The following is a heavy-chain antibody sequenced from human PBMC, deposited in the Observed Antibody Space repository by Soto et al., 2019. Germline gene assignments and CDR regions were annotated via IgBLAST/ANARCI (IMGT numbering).Heavy chain of an antibody. CDR2: TYYRTRWYN. D-gene: IGHD4-4*01. CDR1: GDSVSSNRAA. Sequence: SQTLSLTCAISGDSVSSNRAAWNWIRQSPSRGLEWLGRTYYRTRWYNDYAVSVKGRITINPDPSKNQFSLQLNSVTPEDTAVYYCAAATPAYIYSGLDLWGQGNTVIVSS. CDR3: AAATPAYIYSGLDL. V-gene: IGHV6-1*01. J-gene: IGHJ6*02.